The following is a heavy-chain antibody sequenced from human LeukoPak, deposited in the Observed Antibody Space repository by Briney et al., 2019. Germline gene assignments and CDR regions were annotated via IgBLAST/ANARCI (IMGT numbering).Heavy chain of an antibody. V-gene: IGHV3-33*06. J-gene: IGHJ1*01. CDR2: IWYDGSNK. Sequence: PGGSLRLSCAASGFTFSNHGMHWVRQAPGKGREGVAVIWYDGSNKYYADSVRGRFTISRDNSKNTLYLQMNSLRAEDTAVYYCEKDTSSRSFQVWGEGTLVTASS. CDR1: GFTFSNHG. D-gene: IGHD2/OR15-2a*01. CDR3: EKDTSSRSFQV.